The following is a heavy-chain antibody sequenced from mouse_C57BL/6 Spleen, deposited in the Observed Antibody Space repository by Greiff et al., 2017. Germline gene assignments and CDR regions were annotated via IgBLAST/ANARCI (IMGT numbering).Heavy chain of an antibody. Sequence: QVTLKVCGPGILQSSQTLSLTCSFSGFSLSTSGMGVSWIRQPSGKGLEWLAHIYWDDDKRYNPSLKSRLTISKDTSRNQVFLKITSVDTADTATYYFARFHYYGISLGYWYFDVWGTGTTVTVSS. D-gene: IGHD1-1*01. V-gene: IGHV8-12*01. CDR3: ARFHYYGISLGYWYFDV. J-gene: IGHJ1*03. CDR1: GFSLSTSGMG. CDR2: IYWDDDK.